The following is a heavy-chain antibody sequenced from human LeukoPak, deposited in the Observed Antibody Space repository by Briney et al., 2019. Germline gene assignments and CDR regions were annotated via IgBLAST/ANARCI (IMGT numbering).Heavy chain of an antibody. V-gene: IGHV3-64D*06. CDR3: VKALTNDAFYI. Sequence: PGGSLRLSCSASGFTFSTFPMHWVRQAPGKGLEYFSAISRNGDTTYYADSVKGRFTISRDNSKNTLYLQMSSLRPEDTAVYYCVKALTNDAFYIWGQGTMVTVSS. CDR2: ISRNGDTT. J-gene: IGHJ3*02. CDR1: GFTFSTFP.